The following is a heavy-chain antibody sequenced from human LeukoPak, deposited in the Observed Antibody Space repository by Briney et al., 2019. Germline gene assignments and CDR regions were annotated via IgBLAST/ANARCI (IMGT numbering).Heavy chain of an antibody. CDR1: GFTFSSYS. Sequence: GGSLRLSCATSGFTFSSYSMNWVRQAPGKGLEWVSSISSSSSYIYYADSVKGRFTISRDNAKNSLYLQMSSLRADDTAVYYCARDGGLLGYWGQGTLVTVSS. J-gene: IGHJ4*02. CDR3: ARDGGLLGY. D-gene: IGHD3-16*01. CDR2: ISSSSSYI. V-gene: IGHV3-21*01.